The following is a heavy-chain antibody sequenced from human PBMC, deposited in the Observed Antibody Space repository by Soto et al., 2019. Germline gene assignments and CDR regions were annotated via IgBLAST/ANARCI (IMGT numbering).Heavy chain of an antibody. J-gene: IGHJ4*02. Sequence: GASVKVSCKASGVTFSSYAIICVRQAPGQGLEWMGGIIPIFGTANYAQKFQGRVTITADESTSTAYMELSSLRSEDTAVYYCARGSSGYKVDDWGQGTLGT. CDR2: IIPIFGTA. V-gene: IGHV1-69*13. CDR3: ARGSSGYKVDD. D-gene: IGHD3-22*01. CDR1: GVTFSSYA.